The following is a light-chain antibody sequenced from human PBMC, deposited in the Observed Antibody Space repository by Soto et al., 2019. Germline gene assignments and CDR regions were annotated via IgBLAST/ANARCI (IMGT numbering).Light chain of an antibody. Sequence: DIQMTQSPSTLSASVGDRVTNTCRASQSVRSWLAWYQLRPGKAPKVLIYDASSLESGVPSRFSGSGSGTEFTLTINSLQPDDFATYYCQHYNSAPWTFGQGTKVEIK. CDR3: QHYNSAPWT. V-gene: IGKV1-5*01. CDR1: QSVRSW. CDR2: DAS. J-gene: IGKJ1*01.